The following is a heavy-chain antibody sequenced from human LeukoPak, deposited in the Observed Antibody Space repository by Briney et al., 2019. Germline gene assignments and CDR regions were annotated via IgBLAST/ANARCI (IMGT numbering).Heavy chain of an antibody. CDR1: GYTFTGYY. Sequence: ASVKVSCKASGYTFTGYYMHWVRQAPGQGLEWMGWINPNSGGTNYAQKFQGRVTMTRDTSISTAYMELSRLRSDDTAVYYCARDVPPITMVRGVVKYYYGMDAWGQGTTVTVSS. CDR3: ARDVPPITMVRGVVKYYYGMDA. CDR2: INPNSGGT. J-gene: IGHJ6*02. D-gene: IGHD3-10*01. V-gene: IGHV1-2*02.